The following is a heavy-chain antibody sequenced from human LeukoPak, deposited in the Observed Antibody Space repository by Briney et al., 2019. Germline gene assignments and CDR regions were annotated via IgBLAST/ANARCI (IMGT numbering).Heavy chain of an antibody. J-gene: IGHJ5*02. D-gene: IGHD5-12*01. Sequence: GGSLRLSCTASGFIFSNYWMTGVRQAPGKGLEWVAQINQDGSKEYYIDSVKARCSISRDNARNSLSLQMNSLRADDTAVYYCVRDGGVSGYDLLDHWGQGTLVTVSS. CDR1: GFIFSNYW. V-gene: IGHV3-7*01. CDR2: INQDGSKE. CDR3: VRDGGVSGYDLLDH.